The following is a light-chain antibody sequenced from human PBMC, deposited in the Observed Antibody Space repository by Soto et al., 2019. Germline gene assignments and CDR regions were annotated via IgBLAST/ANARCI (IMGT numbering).Light chain of an antibody. CDR3: QQYGSSPWT. Sequence: EIVLTQSPDTLSLSPGERATLSCRASQSVTSNYLGWYQQKPGQAPRLLIYAASRRATGIPDRFSGSGSGTDFTLTISRLEPEDFAVYYCQQYGSSPWTFGQGTKVDIK. CDR1: QSVTSNY. CDR2: AAS. J-gene: IGKJ1*01. V-gene: IGKV3-20*01.